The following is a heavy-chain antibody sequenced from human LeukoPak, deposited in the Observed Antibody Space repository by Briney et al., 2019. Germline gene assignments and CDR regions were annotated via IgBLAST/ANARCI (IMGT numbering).Heavy chain of an antibody. D-gene: IGHD3-22*01. Sequence: GGSLRLSCAAPGFTFSSFPIHWVRQAPGKGLEWVALISYDGSNKYYADSVKGRFTISRDNSKNTLYLQMNSLRAEDTAVYYCARDRDNSGSYAYYFDSWGQGTRVTVSS. CDR1: GFTFSSFP. CDR2: ISYDGSNK. J-gene: IGHJ4*02. V-gene: IGHV3-30-3*01. CDR3: ARDRDNSGSYAYYFDS.